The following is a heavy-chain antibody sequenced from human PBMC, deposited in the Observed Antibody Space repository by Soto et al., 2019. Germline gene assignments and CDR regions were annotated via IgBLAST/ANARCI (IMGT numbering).Heavy chain of an antibody. V-gene: IGHV1-8*01. CDR3: ARVTEDCTDTICHVAGYNWFDP. J-gene: IGHJ5*02. CDR2: MNPNNGDT. Sequence: QVPLVQSGAEVKKSGASVKVSCKASGYTLTSHDINWVRQATGQGLEWMGWMNPNNGDTGYAQKFQGRVSMTRNTSINTGYMELYNLRPEDTAVYFCARVTEDCTDTICHVAGYNWFDPWGQGTLVTVSS. CDR1: GYTLTSHD. D-gene: IGHD2-8*02.